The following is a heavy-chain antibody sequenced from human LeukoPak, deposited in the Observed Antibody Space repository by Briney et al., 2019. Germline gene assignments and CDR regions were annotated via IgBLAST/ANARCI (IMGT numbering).Heavy chain of an antibody. CDR3: ARDLGGTRLFDY. CDR1: GYTFTSYA. Sequence: ASVKVSCKASGYTFTSYAMHWVRQAPGQRPEWMGWINAGNGNTKYSQKFQGRVTITRDTSASTAYMELSSLRSEDTAVYYCARDLGGTRLFDYWGQGTLVTVSS. V-gene: IGHV1-3*01. J-gene: IGHJ4*02. D-gene: IGHD2-15*01. CDR2: INAGNGNT.